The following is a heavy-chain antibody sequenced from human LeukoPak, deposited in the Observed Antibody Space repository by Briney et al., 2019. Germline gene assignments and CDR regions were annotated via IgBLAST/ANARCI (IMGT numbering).Heavy chain of an antibody. CDR1: GSAVSSNY. D-gene: IGHD2-15*01. V-gene: IGHV3-66*01. CDR3: ARGRSGGLDY. Sequence: GGSLRLSCAASGSAVSSNYMSWVRQAPGKGLEWVSVIYSGGSTYYAESVKGRFTIPRDTSKNTLYLQMNSLRAEDTAVYYCARGRSGGLDYWGQGSLVTVSS. J-gene: IGHJ4*02. CDR2: IYSGGST.